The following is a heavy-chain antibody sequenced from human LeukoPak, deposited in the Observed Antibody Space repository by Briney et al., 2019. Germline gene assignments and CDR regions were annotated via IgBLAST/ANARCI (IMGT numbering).Heavy chain of an antibody. CDR1: GFTFSSYW. J-gene: IGHJ5*02. CDR3: ARDKSITMVRGVYNWFDP. D-gene: IGHD3-10*01. CDR2: IKQDGSEK. Sequence: PGGSLRLSCAASGFTFSSYWMGWVRQAPGKGLEWVANIKQDGSEKYYVDSVKGRFTISRDNAKNSLYLQMNSLRAEDTAVYYCARDKSITMVRGVYNWFDPWGQGTLVTVSS. V-gene: IGHV3-7*01.